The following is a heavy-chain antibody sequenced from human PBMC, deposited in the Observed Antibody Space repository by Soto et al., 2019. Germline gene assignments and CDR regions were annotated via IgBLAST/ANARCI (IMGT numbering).Heavy chain of an antibody. CDR3: ARVPLGYCSSTSCFWYFDL. J-gene: IGHJ2*01. V-gene: IGHV1-18*01. Sequence: QVQLVQSGAEVKKPGASVKFSCKASGYTFTSYGISWVRQAPGQGLEWMGWISAYNGNTNYAQKLQGRVTMTTDTSTSTAYMELRSLRSDDTAVYYCARVPLGYCSSTSCFWYFDLWGRGTLVTVSS. D-gene: IGHD2-2*01. CDR1: GYTFTSYG. CDR2: ISAYNGNT.